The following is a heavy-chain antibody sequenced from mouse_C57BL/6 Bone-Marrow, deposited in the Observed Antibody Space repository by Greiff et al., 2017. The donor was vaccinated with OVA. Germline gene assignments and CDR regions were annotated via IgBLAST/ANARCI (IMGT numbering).Heavy chain of an antibody. CDR2: SRNKANDYTT. V-gene: IGHV7-1*01. CDR3: ATSMDY. J-gene: IGHJ4*01. CDR1: GFTFSDFY. Sequence: EVKLVESGGGLVQSGRSLRLSCATSGFTFSDFYMEWVRQAPGKGLEWIAASRNKANDYTTEYSASVKGRFIVSRDTSQSILYLQMNALRAEDTAIYYCATSMDYWGQGTSVTVSS.